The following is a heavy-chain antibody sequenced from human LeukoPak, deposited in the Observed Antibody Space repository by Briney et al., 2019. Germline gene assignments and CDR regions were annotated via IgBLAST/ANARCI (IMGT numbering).Heavy chain of an antibody. Sequence: GGSLRLSCAASGFTFSSYGMHWVRQGPGKGLGWVAFIRYDGSNTYYADSVKGRFTISRDNSKNTLYLQMNSLRAEDTAVYYCAKDPSGQWLVGFDYWGQGTLVTVSS. CDR2: IRYDGSNT. V-gene: IGHV3-30*02. CDR1: GFTFSSYG. CDR3: AKDPSGQWLVGFDY. D-gene: IGHD6-19*01. J-gene: IGHJ4*02.